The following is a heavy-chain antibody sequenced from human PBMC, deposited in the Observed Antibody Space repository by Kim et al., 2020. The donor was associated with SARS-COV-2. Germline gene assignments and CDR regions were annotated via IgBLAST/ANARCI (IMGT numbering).Heavy chain of an antibody. CDR1: GFTFSSYW. Sequence: GGSLRLSCAASGFTFSSYWMSWVRQAPGKGLEWVANIKQDGSEKYYVDSVKGRFTISRDNAKNSLYLQMNSLRAEDTAVYYCARYYGDYGDYFWYFDLWGRGTLVTVSS. V-gene: IGHV3-7*03. CDR3: ARYYGDYGDYFWYFDL. J-gene: IGHJ2*01. CDR2: IKQDGSEK. D-gene: IGHD4-17*01.